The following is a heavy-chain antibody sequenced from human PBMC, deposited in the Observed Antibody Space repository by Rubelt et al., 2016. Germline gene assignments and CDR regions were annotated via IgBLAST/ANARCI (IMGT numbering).Heavy chain of an antibody. CDR3: ASTSLTTVSYGMDV. D-gene: IGHD4-11*01. Sequence: QVQLQQWGAGLLKPSETLSLTCAVYGGSFSGYYWSWIRQPPGKGLEWIGEINHSGSTNYNPSLKSRVTISVDTAKNQFSLQLRSVTAADTAVYYCASTSLTTVSYGMDVWGQGTTVTVSS. V-gene: IGHV4-34*01. CDR2: INHSGST. J-gene: IGHJ6*02. CDR1: GGSFSGYY.